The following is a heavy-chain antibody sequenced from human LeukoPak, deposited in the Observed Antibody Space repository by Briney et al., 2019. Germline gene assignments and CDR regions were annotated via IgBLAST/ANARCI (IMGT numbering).Heavy chain of an antibody. CDR2: INPNSGGT. V-gene: IGHV1-2*02. D-gene: IGHD2-2*01. CDR1: GYTFTGYY. CDR3: ARPGYCSSTSCYSLDP. Sequence: ASVKVSCKASGYTFTGYYMHWVRQAPGQGLERMGWINPNSGGTNYAQKFQGRVTMTRDTSISTAYMELSRLRSDDTAVYYCARPGYCSSTSCYSLDPWGQGTLVTVSS. J-gene: IGHJ5*02.